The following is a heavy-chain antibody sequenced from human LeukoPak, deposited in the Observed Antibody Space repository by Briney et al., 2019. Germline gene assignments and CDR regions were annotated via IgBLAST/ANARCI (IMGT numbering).Heavy chain of an antibody. CDR1: GGSISSGGYS. CDR2: IYPSGST. V-gene: IGHV4-30-2*01. CDR3: ARVRYQLPNDNWFDP. Sequence: SETLSLTCAVSGGSISSGGYSWSWIRQPPGKGLEWIGYIYPSGSTYYNPSLKSRVTISVDRSKNQFSLKLSSVTAADTAVYYCARVRYQLPNDNWFDPWGQGTLVTVSS. D-gene: IGHD2-2*01. J-gene: IGHJ5*02.